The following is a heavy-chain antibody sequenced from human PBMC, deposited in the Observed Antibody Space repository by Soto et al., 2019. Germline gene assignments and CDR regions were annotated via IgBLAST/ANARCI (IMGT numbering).Heavy chain of an antibody. V-gene: IGHV3-33*01. CDR3: AREFGKYGNYRFDP. CDR1: GFTFSDYG. CDR2: IWHDGNEK. D-gene: IGHD3-16*01. Sequence: VQLVESGGGVVQPGRSLRLSCAASGFTFSDYGMHWVRQTPGKGLEWVAVIWHDGNEKYYADSAKGRFTVSRDNSKNTLYLQMNSLRAEDTALYYCAREFGKYGNYRFDPWGQGTLVAVSS. J-gene: IGHJ5*02.